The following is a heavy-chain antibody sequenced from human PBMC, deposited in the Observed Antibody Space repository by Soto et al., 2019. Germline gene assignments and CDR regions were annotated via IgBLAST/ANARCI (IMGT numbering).Heavy chain of an antibody. CDR3: ARHGQWLVTGYFYYGMDV. Sequence: QVQLQESGPGLVKPSETLSLTCTVSGGSISSYYCSWIRQPPGTGLEWSGYIYYSGSTNYNPSLKSRVTISVDTSKNQFSLKLSSVTAEDTAVYYCARHGQWLVTGYFYYGMDVWGQGTTVTVSS. CDR2: IYYSGST. J-gene: IGHJ6*02. D-gene: IGHD6-19*01. CDR1: GGSISSYY. V-gene: IGHV4-59*08.